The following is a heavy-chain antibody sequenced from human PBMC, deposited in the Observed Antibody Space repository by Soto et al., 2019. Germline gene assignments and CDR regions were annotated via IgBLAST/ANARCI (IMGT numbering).Heavy chain of an antibody. CDR2: IKPDGSER. V-gene: IGHV3-7*04. D-gene: IGHD7-27*01. J-gene: IGHJ4*02. Sequence: EVQLVESGGGLVQPGGSLRLSCEASGFTFGTYWMTWVRQPPGKGLECVADIKPDGSERYYVDSVKGRFTISRDNAKNSLYLHMNSLRAEDTAEYYCATDLNWEHYWGQGTLVTVSS. CDR1: GFTFGTYW. CDR3: ATDLNWEHY.